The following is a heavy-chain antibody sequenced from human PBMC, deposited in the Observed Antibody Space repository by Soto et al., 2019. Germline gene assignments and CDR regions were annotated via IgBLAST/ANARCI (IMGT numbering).Heavy chain of an antibody. D-gene: IGHD5-18*01. V-gene: IGHV1-69*13. CDR1: GGTFSSYA. CDR3: ASRIQLWLLTGFDY. Sequence: GASVKVSCKASGGTFSSYAISWVRQAPGQGLEWMGGIIPIFGTANYAQKFQGRVTITADESTSTAYMELSSLRSEDTAVYYCASRIQLWLLTGFDYWGQGTLVNVSS. J-gene: IGHJ4*02. CDR2: IIPIFGTA.